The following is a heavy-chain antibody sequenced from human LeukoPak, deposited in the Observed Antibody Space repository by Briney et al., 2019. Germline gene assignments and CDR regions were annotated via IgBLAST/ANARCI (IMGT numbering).Heavy chain of an antibody. D-gene: IGHD3-10*01. CDR3: AVLGESLDY. Sequence: SETLSLTCAVSGGSISNSNWWSWVRQPPGKGLEWIGEIYHSGSTNYNPSLKSRVTMSLDKSKNQFSLKLTSVTAADTAVYYCAVLGESLDYWGQGTLVIVSS. CDR1: GGSISNSNW. J-gene: IGHJ4*02. CDR2: IYHSGST. V-gene: IGHV4-4*02.